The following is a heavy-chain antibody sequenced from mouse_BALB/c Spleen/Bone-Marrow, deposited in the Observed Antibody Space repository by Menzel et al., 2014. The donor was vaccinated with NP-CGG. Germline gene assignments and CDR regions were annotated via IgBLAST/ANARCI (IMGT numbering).Heavy chain of an antibody. V-gene: IGHV5-9-4*01. CDR2: ISSGSSYT. CDR3: AREGYDGQMDY. Sequence: EVNLVESAGGLVKPGGSLKLSCAASGFTFRSYAMSWVRQSPEKRLARVAEISSGSSYTFYPDTVTGRFTISRDNAKNTLYLEMSSLRSEDTAMYYCAREGYDGQMDYWGQGTSVTVSS. J-gene: IGHJ4*01. CDR1: GFTFRSYA. D-gene: IGHD2-2*01.